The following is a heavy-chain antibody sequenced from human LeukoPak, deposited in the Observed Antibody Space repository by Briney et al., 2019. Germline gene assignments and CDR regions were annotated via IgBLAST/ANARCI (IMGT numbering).Heavy chain of an antibody. V-gene: IGHV3-30-3*01. CDR2: ISSDGSDK. CDR1: GFTFSSYV. CDR3: AKDRQLWNPYYFDY. Sequence: PGKSLRLSCAASGFTFSSYVMHWVRQAPGKGLEWVAIISSDGSDKRYADSVKGRFTISRDNSKNTLYLQMNSLRAEDTAVYYCAKDRQLWNPYYFDYWGQGTLVTVSS. J-gene: IGHJ4*02. D-gene: IGHD5-18*01.